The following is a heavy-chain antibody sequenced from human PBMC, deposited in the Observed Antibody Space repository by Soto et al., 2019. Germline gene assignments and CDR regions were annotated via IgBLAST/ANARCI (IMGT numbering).Heavy chain of an antibody. CDR3: EVRSSSTHDFDY. CDR1: GFTFSGYW. V-gene: IGHV3-74*01. D-gene: IGHD2-2*01. J-gene: IGHJ4*02. CDR2: INPDGSST. Sequence: EVQLVESGGGLVQPGGSLRLSCAASGFTFSGYWMHWVRQAPGKGLVWVSRINPDGSSTSYADSVKGRFTISRDNAMNTLYLQMNSLRAEDTALYYCEVRSSSTHDFDYWGQGTLVTVSS.